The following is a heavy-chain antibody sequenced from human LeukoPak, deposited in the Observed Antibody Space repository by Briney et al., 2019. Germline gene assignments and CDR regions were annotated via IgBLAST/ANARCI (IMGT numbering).Heavy chain of an antibody. CDR1: GFTFSNYD. CDR3: AKDQEGYCTSTSCHHFDY. V-gene: IGHV3-30*02. J-gene: IGHJ4*02. D-gene: IGHD2-2*01. Sequence: GGSLRLSCAASGFTFSNYDMHWVRQAPGKGLEWVAVIWYGGSNKYYADSVKGRFTISRDYSKNTLYLQMNSLRAEDTAVYYCAKDQEGYCTSTSCHHFDYWGQGTLVTVSS. CDR2: IWYGGSNK.